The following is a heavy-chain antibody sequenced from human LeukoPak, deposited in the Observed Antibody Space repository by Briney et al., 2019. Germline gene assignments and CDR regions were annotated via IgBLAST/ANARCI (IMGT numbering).Heavy chain of an antibody. CDR3: ARRSWYVDY. D-gene: IGHD6-13*01. Sequence: PSETLSLTCTASGGSMSTYYWSWIRQPPGKGLEWIGYSYDSLSTDYNPSLKSRVTISVDMSKNQFSLKLTSVTAADSAVYYCARRSWYVDYWGQGTLVTVSS. CDR1: GGSMSTYY. J-gene: IGHJ4*02. V-gene: IGHV4-59*01. CDR2: SYDSLST.